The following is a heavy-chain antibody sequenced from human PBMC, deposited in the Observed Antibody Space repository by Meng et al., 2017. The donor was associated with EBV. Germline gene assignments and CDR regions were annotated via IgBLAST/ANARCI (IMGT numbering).Heavy chain of an antibody. CDR1: GYAFTSYI. V-gene: IGHV1-3*01. D-gene: IGHD2-21*01. Sequence: QVQVAQAGAEVKNPGASVKVSCKASGYAFTSYILHWVRQAPGQRLEWMGWINVGVGYTKYSQKFQGRVTISSDTSATTGYMELSSLRSEDTAVYYCVRGPPVGVPGPGDYWGQGTLVTVSS. CDR3: VRGPPVGVPGPGDY. J-gene: IGHJ4*02. CDR2: INVGVGYT.